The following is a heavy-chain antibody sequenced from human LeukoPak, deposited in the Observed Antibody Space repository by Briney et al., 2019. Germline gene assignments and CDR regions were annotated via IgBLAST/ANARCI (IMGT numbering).Heavy chain of an antibody. D-gene: IGHD2-21*02. CDR1: GGSINGNY. J-gene: IGHJ5*02. CDR2: IYYDGTT. CDR3: ARVFRGAVTANWFDL. Sequence: SETLSLTCSVSGGSINGNYWTWIRQPPGKGLEWIGYIYYDGTTNYNPSLESRITMSIDRSASHFSLTLRSVTAADTAAYYCARVFRGAVTANWFDLWGQGTLVSVSS. V-gene: IGHV4-59*01.